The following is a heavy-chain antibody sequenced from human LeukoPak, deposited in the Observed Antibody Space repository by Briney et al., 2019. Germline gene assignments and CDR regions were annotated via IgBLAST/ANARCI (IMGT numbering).Heavy chain of an antibody. J-gene: IGHJ4*02. CDR3: ARVVGGNYYGSETDDY. CDR1: GYTFNGYY. V-gene: IGHV1-2*02. Sequence: ASVKVSCKASGYTFNGYYMHWVRQAPGQGLEWMGWINPNNGGTKYAQKFQGRVTMTRDTSISTAYMELSRVRSDDTAVYYCARVVGGNYYGSETDDYWGQGTRVTVSS. CDR2: INPNNGGT. D-gene: IGHD3-10*01.